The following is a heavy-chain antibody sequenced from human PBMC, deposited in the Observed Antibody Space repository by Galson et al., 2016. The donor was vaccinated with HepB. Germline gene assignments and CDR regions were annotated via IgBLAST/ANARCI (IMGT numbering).Heavy chain of an antibody. CDR1: GFTFSSYA. D-gene: IGHD3-3*01. CDR2: VSGSGGST. Sequence: SLRLSCAGSGFTFSSYAMSWVRQAPGKGLEWVSGVSGSGGSTYYADSVKGRFTISRDNSKNTLYLQMNSLRAEDTAVYYCATFFWSAYWGRIYFVYGLDVWGQGTTVTVSS. V-gene: IGHV3-23*01. CDR3: ATFFWSAYWGRIYFVYGLDV. J-gene: IGHJ6*02.